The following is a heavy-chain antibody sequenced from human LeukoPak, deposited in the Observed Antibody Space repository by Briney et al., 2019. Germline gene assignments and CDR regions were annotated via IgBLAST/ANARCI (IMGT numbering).Heavy chain of an antibody. V-gene: IGHV1-18*01. Sequence: ASVKVFCKASGYTFTSYGIIWVRQAPGQGLEGMGWISAYNGNTNYAQKLQGRVTMTTDTSTSTAYMELRSLRSDDTAVYYCARDGDGELRVLEWLHWFDPWGQGTLVTVSS. CDR2: ISAYNGNT. J-gene: IGHJ5*02. CDR3: ARDGDGELRVLEWLHWFDP. CDR1: GYTFTSYG. D-gene: IGHD3-3*01.